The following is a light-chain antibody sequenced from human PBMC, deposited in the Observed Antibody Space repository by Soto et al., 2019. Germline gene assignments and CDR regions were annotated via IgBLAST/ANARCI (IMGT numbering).Light chain of an antibody. CDR1: QGIRND. CDR2: AAS. CDR3: LQHTSYPWT. Sequence: DIQMTQSPSSLSASVGDRITITCRASQGIRNDLDWYQQKPGKAPKRLIYAASSLQSGVPSRFGGSGYGTEFTLTITSLQPEDFATYFCLQHTSYPWTFGQGTKVEI. V-gene: IGKV1-17*01. J-gene: IGKJ1*01.